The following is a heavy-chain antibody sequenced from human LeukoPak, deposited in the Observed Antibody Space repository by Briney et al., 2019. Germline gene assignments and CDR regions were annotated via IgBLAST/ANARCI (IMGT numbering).Heavy chain of an antibody. Sequence: SETLSLTCAVYGGSSSGYYWSWIRQPPGKGLEWIGEINHSGSTNYNPSLKSRVTISVDTSKNQFSLKLSSVTAADTAVYYCTRGGGSGRGFDYWGQGTLVTVSS. D-gene: IGHD3-16*01. CDR2: INHSGST. J-gene: IGHJ4*02. V-gene: IGHV4-34*01. CDR3: TRGGGSGRGFDY. CDR1: GGSSSGYY.